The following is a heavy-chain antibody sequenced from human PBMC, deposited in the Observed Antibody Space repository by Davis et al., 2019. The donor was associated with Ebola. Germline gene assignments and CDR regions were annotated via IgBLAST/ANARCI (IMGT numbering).Heavy chain of an antibody. J-gene: IGHJ6*02. V-gene: IGHV3-9*01. CDR3: AKSRGGYYYYGMDV. D-gene: IGHD3-10*01. Sequence: GGSLRLSCAASGFTFSSYAMNWVRQAPGKGLEWVSGISWNSGFIGYADSVKGRFTISRDNAKNSLYLQMNSLRAEDTALYYCAKSRGGYYYYGMDVWGQGTTVTVSS. CDR1: GFTFSSYA. CDR2: ISWNSGFI.